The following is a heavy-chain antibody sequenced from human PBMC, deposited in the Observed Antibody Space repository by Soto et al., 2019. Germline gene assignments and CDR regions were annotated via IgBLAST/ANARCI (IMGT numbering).Heavy chain of an antibody. V-gene: IGHV5-51*01. Sequence: GESLKISCNGSGYSFTTYWISWVGQMPWKGLEWMGIIYPGDSDTRYSPSFQGQVTISADKSISTAYLQWSSLKASDTAMYYCARKYYYDSSGYRDALDIWGQGTMVTVSS. CDR1: GYSFTTYW. D-gene: IGHD3-22*01. CDR3: ARKYYYDSSGYRDALDI. CDR2: IYPGDSDT. J-gene: IGHJ3*02.